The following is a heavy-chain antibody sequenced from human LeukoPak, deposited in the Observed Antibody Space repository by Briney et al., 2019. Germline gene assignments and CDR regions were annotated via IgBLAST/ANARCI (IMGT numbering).Heavy chain of an antibody. V-gene: IGHV3-7*03. CDR3: AKVGMGLLLNAFDI. D-gene: IGHD3-3*01. CDR2: IKQDGSEK. CDR1: GFTFSSYW. J-gene: IGHJ3*02. Sequence: GGSLRLSCAASGFTFSSYWMSWVRQAPGKGLEWVANIKQDGSEKYYVDSVKGRFTISRDNAKNSLNLQMNSLRAEDTAVYYCAKVGMGLLLNAFDIWGQGTMVTVSS.